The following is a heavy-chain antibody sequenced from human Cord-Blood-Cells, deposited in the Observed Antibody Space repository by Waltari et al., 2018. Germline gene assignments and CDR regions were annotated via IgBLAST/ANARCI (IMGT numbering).Heavy chain of an antibody. J-gene: IGHJ4*02. D-gene: IGHD6-19*01. CDR2: INHSGST. V-gene: IGHV4-34*01. CDR3: ARDIAVAGTGD. Sequence: QVQLQQWGAGLLKPSETLSLTCAVYGGSFSGYYWSWIRQPPGKGLECIGEINHSGSTNYNPSLKSRVTISVDTSKNQFSLKLSSVTAADTAVYYCARDIAVAGTGDWGQGTLVTVSS. CDR1: GGSFSGYY.